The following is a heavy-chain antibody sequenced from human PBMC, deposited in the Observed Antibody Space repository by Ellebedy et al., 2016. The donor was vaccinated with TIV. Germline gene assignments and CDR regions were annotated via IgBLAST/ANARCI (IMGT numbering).Heavy chain of an antibody. J-gene: IGHJ6*02. D-gene: IGHD2-15*01. CDR2: IIPISDTA. V-gene: IGHV1-69*13. CDR3: ARGGSSLRGGMDV. CDR1: GGTFSSYT. Sequence: SVKVSXXASGGTFSSYTISWVRQAPGQGLEWMGGIIPISDTANYAQKFQGRVTITADESTSTAYMELSSLRSEDTAVYYCARGGSSLRGGMDVWGQGTTVTVSS.